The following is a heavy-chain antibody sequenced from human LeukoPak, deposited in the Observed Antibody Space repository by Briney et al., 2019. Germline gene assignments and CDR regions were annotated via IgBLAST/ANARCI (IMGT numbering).Heavy chain of an antibody. Sequence: SETLSLTCTVSGGSISNNYWSWIRQLPGKGLEWIGYIYYSGSTNYNPSLKSRVLISVDTSRNQFSLKLTSVTAADTAVYYCARGGSAYSLDYWGQGTLVTVSS. D-gene: IGHD3-22*01. CDR2: IYYSGST. CDR3: ARGGSAYSLDY. J-gene: IGHJ4*02. CDR1: GGSISNNY. V-gene: IGHV4-59*08.